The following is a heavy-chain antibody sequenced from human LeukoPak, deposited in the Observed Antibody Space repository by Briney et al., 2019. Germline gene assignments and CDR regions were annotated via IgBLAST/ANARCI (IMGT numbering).Heavy chain of an antibody. CDR3: AKVPRLDYDYVWGSYRVDY. CDR2: ILYDGSNK. Sequence: QPGGSLRLSCAASGFTFSSYGMHWVRQAPGKGLEWVAVILYDGSNKYYADSVKGRFTISRDNSKNTLYLQMNSLTAEDTAVYYCAKVPRLDYDYVWGSYRVDYWGQGTLVTVSS. D-gene: IGHD3-16*02. J-gene: IGHJ4*02. V-gene: IGHV3-30*18. CDR1: GFTFSSYG.